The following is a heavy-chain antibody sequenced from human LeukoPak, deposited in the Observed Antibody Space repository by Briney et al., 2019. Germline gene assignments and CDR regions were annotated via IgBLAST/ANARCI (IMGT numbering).Heavy chain of an antibody. CDR3: ARDLEVTYYYDSSGYWHR. J-gene: IGHJ4*02. D-gene: IGHD3-22*01. Sequence: GGSPRLSCAASGFTFSSYSMNWVRQAPGKGLEWVSSISSSSSYIYYADSVKGRFTISRDNAKNSLYLQMNSLRAEDTAVYYCARDLEVTYYYDSSGYWHRWGQGTLVTVSS. V-gene: IGHV3-21*04. CDR2: ISSSSSYI. CDR1: GFTFSSYS.